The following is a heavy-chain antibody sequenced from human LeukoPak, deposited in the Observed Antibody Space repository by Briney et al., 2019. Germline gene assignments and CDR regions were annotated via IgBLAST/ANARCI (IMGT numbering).Heavy chain of an antibody. CDR1: GYSISSGYY. CDR3: ASLAMVRGVKFDY. Sequence: PSETLSLTCAVSGYSISSGYYWSWIRQPPGKGLEWIGEINHSGSTNYNPSLKSRVTISVDTSKNQFSLKLSSVTAADTAVYYCASLAMVRGVKFDYWGQGTLVTVSS. D-gene: IGHD3-10*01. J-gene: IGHJ4*02. V-gene: IGHV4-34*01. CDR2: INHSGST.